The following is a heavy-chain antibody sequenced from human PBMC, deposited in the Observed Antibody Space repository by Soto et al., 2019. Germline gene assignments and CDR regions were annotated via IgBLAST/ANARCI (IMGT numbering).Heavy chain of an antibody. CDR2: INPNSGGT. Sequence: ASVKVSCKASGYTFTSYYMHWVRQAPGQGLEWMGWINPNSGGTNYAQKFQGRVTMTRDTSISTAYMELSRLRSDDTAVYYCARAWFFDSSGYYLDYWGQGTLVTVSS. D-gene: IGHD3-22*01. V-gene: IGHV1-2*02. J-gene: IGHJ4*02. CDR1: GYTFTSYY. CDR3: ARAWFFDSSGYYLDY.